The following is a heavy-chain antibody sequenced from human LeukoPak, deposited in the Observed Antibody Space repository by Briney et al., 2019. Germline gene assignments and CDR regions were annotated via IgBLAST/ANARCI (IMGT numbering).Heavy chain of an antibody. D-gene: IGHD2-8*02. V-gene: IGHV4-34*01. CDR1: GGSFSGYY. Sequence: PSETLSLTCAVYGGSFSGYYWSWIRQPPGKGLEWIGEINHSGSTNYNPSLKSRVTISVDTSKNQFSLKLSSVTAADTAVYYCARLTVDYYYYGMDVWGQGTTVTVSS. J-gene: IGHJ6*02. CDR3: ARLTVDYYYYGMDV. CDR2: INHSGST.